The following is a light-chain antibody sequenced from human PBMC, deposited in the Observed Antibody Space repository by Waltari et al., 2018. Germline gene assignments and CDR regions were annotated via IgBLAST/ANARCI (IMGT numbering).Light chain of an antibody. CDR2: AAS. J-gene: IGKJ3*01. CDR3: QQSYSTPFT. Sequence: DIQMTQSPSSLPSSVGDRVTITCRASQSISSYLNWYQQKPGKAPKLLIYAASSWQSGVPSRFSGSGSGTDFTLTISSLQPEDFATYYCQQSYSTPFTFGPGTKVDIK. V-gene: IGKV1-39*01. CDR1: QSISSY.